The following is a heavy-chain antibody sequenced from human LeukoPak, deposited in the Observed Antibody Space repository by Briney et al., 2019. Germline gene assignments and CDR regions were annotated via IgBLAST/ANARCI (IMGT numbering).Heavy chain of an antibody. CDR1: GFTFSSYG. J-gene: IGHJ3*02. D-gene: IGHD4-17*01. V-gene: IGHV3-30*02. CDR3: AKGPVTTSEAFDI. Sequence: SGGSLRLSYAASGFTFSSYGMHWVRQAPGKGLEWVAFIRYDGSNKYYADSVKGRFTISRDNSKNTLYLQMNSLRAEDTAVYYCAKGPVTTSEAFDIWGQGTMVTVSS. CDR2: IRYDGSNK.